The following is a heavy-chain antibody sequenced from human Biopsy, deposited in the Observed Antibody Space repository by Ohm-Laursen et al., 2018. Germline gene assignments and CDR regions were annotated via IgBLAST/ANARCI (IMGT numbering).Heavy chain of an antibody. Sequence: SETLSLTCFVSGDSISSYYWSWIRQPPGKGLEWIGYVYYTGSTDYNPSLQSRVTISVDTSKNHFSLRLRSVTPADTAIYYCARDRGFYSDRTVPGYFDLWGRGTLVTVSS. J-gene: IGHJ2*01. CDR2: VYYTGST. CDR1: GDSISSYY. D-gene: IGHD3-22*01. V-gene: IGHV4-59*01. CDR3: ARDRGFYSDRTVPGYFDL.